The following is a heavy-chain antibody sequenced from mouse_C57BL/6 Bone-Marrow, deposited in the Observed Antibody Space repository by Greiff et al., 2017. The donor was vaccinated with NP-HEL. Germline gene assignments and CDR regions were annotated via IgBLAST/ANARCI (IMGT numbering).Heavy chain of an antibody. J-gene: IGHJ4*01. Sequence: DVKLVESGGGLVKPGGSLKLSCAASGFTFSSYTMSWVRQTPEKRLEWVATISGGGGNTYYPDSVKGRFTISRDNAKNTLYLQMSSLRSEDTALYYCARAFTTVVATGAMDYWGQGTSVTVSS. D-gene: IGHD1-1*01. CDR2: ISGGGGNT. V-gene: IGHV5-9*01. CDR1: GFTFSSYT. CDR3: ARAFTTVVATGAMDY.